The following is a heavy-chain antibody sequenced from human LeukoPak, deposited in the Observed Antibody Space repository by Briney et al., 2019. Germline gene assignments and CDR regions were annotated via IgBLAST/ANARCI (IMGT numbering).Heavy chain of an antibody. CDR2: IYGSGST. V-gene: IGHV4-38-2*02. Sequence: SETLSLTCTVSGYSISSGYYWGWIRQPAGKGLEWIGRIYGSGSTNYNPSLKSRVTMSLDTSENQFSLKLSSVTAADTAMYYCARDSGTTGEVKFDPWGQGTLVTVSS. CDR1: GYSISSGYY. CDR3: ARDSGTTGEVKFDP. D-gene: IGHD3-10*01. J-gene: IGHJ5*02.